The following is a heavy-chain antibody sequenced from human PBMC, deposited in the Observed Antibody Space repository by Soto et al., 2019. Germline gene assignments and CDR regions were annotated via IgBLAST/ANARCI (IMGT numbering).Heavy chain of an antibody. CDR2: ISSSSSYI. Sequence: GGSLRLSCAASGCTFSRYTMNWVRQAPGKGLEWVSSISSSSSYIYYADSVKGRFTISRDNAKNSLYLQMNSLRAEDTAVYYCATKYRGSYSIHPRDVLDVWGRGTTVTASS. V-gene: IGHV3-21*01. D-gene: IGHD1-26*01. CDR3: ATKYRGSYSIHPRDVLDV. J-gene: IGHJ6*02. CDR1: GCTFSRYT.